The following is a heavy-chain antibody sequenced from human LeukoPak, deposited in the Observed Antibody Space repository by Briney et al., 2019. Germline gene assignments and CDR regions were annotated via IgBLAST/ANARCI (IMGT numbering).Heavy chain of an antibody. CDR2: IKQDGSEK. Sequence: PGGSLRLSCATSGFTFSSYCMTWVRQAPGKGLEWVANIKQDGSEKYYVDSVKGRFTISRDNAKKSLYLQMNSLRAEDTAVYYCARARNDYGDYVFDFWGQGTLVTVSP. CDR3: ARARNDYGDYVFDF. D-gene: IGHD4-17*01. J-gene: IGHJ4*02. CDR1: GFTFSSYC. V-gene: IGHV3-7*01.